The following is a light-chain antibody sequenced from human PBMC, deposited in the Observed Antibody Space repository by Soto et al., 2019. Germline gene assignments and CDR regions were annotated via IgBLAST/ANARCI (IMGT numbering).Light chain of an antibody. CDR3: KQYNSYWK. CDR2: KAS. CDR1: QSISSW. J-gene: IGKJ1*01. Sequence: IQMTHSPSTLSASVLYIVTITFRASQSISSWLAWYQQKPGKAPKLLIYKASSLESGVPSRFSGSGSGTEFTLTISSLQPDDFATYYCKQYNSYWKFGQGTKVDIK. V-gene: IGKV1-5*03.